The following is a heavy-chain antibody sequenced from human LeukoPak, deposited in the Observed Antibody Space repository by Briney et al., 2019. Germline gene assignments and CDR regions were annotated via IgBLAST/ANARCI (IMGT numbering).Heavy chain of an antibody. J-gene: IGHJ6*02. Sequence: SETLSLTCAVYRGSFSGYYWTWIRQSPGKGLEWIGEINHSGSTNYNPSLKSRVTISVDTSKNQFSLKLSSVTAADTAVYYCARYSSSSGGMDVWGQGTTVTVSS. D-gene: IGHD6-6*01. CDR2: INHSGST. CDR3: ARYSSSSGGMDV. V-gene: IGHV4-34*01. CDR1: RGSFSGYY.